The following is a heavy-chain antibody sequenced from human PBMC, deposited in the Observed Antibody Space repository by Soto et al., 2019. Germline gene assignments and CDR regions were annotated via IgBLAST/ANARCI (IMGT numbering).Heavy chain of an antibody. J-gene: IGHJ6*02. V-gene: IGHV3-15*07. CDR2: IKSKTDGGTT. CDR1: GFTFSNAW. Sequence: LRLSCAASGFTFSNAWMNWVRQAPGKGLEWVGRIKSKTDGGTTDYAAPVKGRFTISRDDSKNTLYLQMNSLKTEDTAVYYCTTGFLYFFWSGYFYYGMDVGGQGTTVTVSS. D-gene: IGHD3-3*01. CDR3: TTGFLYFFWSGYFYYGMDV.